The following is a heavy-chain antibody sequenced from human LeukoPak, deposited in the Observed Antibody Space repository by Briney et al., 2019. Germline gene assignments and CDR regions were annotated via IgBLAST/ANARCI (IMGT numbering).Heavy chain of an antibody. D-gene: IGHD5-18*01. CDR1: GYTFTSYY. V-gene: IGHV1-2*02. Sequence: ASVKVSCKASGYTFTSYYMHWVRQAPGQGLEWMGIINPNSGGTNYAQKFQGRVTMTRDTSISTAYMELSRLRSDDTAVYYCARGPGGYSYGLNDYWGQGTLVTVSS. CDR2: INPNSGGT. J-gene: IGHJ4*02. CDR3: ARGPGGYSYGLNDY.